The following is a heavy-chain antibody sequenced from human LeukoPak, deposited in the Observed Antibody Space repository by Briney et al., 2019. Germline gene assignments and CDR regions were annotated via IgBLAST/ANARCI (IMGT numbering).Heavy chain of an antibody. V-gene: IGHV4-30-4*01. CDR1: GGSISSGDYY. CDR3: ARERSGSYSGFDY. J-gene: IGHJ4*02. D-gene: IGHD1-26*01. CDR2: IYYSGST. Sequence: SQTLSHTCTVSGGSISSGDYYWSWIRQPPGKGLEWIGYIYYSGSTYYNPSLKSRITISVDTSKNQFSLKLSSVTAADTAVYYCARERSGSYSGFDYWGQGTLVTVSS.